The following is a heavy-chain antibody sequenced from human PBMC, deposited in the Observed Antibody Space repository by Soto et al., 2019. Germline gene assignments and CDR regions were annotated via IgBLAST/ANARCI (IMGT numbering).Heavy chain of an antibody. CDR3: ARQGATAATLSSICFDP. V-gene: IGHV5-51*01. D-gene: IGHD2-15*01. CDR2: IYPDDSAT. J-gene: IGHJ5*02. Sequence: SGESLKISCKGSGYSFSGYWIGWVRQMPGKGLEWMAIIYPDDSATRYSPSFQGQVTISADKSISTAYLQWSSLKASDTAMYYCARQGATAATLSSICFDPWGQGTLVTVSS. CDR1: GYSFSGYW.